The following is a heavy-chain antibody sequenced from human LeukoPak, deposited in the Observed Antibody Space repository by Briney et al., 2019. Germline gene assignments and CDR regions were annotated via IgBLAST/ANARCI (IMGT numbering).Heavy chain of an antibody. D-gene: IGHD3-3*01. CDR3: ARITILYYMDV. Sequence: PGGSLRLSCAASGFTSSSYWMSWVRQAPGKGLEWVANIKQDGSEKYYVDSVKGRFTISRDNAKNSLYLQMNSLRAEDTAVYYCARITILYYMDVWGKGTTVTISS. V-gene: IGHV3-7*01. J-gene: IGHJ6*03. CDR1: GFTSSSYW. CDR2: IKQDGSEK.